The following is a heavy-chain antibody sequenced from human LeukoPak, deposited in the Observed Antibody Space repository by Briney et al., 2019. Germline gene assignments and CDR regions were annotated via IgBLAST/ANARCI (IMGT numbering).Heavy chain of an antibody. Sequence: SETLSLTCAVYGGSFSGYYWSWIHQPPGKGLEWIGEINHSGSTNYNPSLKSRVTISVDTSKNQFSLKLSSVTAADTAVYYCARAVPAGFGSSWYGGAVDYWGQGTLVTVSS. CDR2: INHSGST. J-gene: IGHJ4*02. V-gene: IGHV4-34*01. D-gene: IGHD6-13*01. CDR3: ARAVPAGFGSSWYGGAVDY. CDR1: GGSFSGYY.